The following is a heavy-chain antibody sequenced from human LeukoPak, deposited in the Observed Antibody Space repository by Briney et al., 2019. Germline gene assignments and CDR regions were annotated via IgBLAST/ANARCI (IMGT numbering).Heavy chain of an antibody. J-gene: IGHJ5*02. CDR3: ARDTYDYYFDP. CDR2: MYYSGST. CDR1: GDSINSHH. V-gene: IGHV4-59*11. Sequence: PSETLSLTCTVSGDSINSHHWNWIRQPPGKGLEWIGYMYYSGSTKNNPSLKSRVAISIDTSKNQFSLKLSSVTAADTAVYYCARDTYDYYFDPWGQGTLVTVSS. D-gene: IGHD5-12*01.